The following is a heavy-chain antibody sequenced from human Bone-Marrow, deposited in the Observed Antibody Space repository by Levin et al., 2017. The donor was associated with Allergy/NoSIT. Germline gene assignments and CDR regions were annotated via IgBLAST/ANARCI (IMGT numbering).Heavy chain of an antibody. V-gene: IGHV3-20*04. D-gene: IGHD1-14*01. CDR3: ARGYNVSPYYFDF. CDR2: IEWNGGST. Sequence: GESLKISCAASGFTFDDFGMSWVRQVPAKGLEWVSGIEWNGGSTGYADSVKGRFAISRDNARNSLSLHMSSLRAEDTALYYCARGYNVSPYYFDFWGQGTLVTVSS. J-gene: IGHJ4*02. CDR1: GFTFDDFG.